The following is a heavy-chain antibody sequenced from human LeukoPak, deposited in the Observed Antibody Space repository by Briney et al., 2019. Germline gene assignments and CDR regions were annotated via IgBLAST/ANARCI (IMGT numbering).Heavy chain of an antibody. CDR1: GYTFTGYY. CDR3: ARGGELLTYYYYYYMDV. CDR2: INPNSGDT. D-gene: IGHD1-26*01. Sequence: GASVKVSCKASGYTFTGYYMHWVRQAPGQGLEWMGWINPNSGDTNYAQKFQGRVTMTRDTSISTAYMELSRLRSDDTAVYYCARGGELLTYYYYYYMDVWGKGTTVTVSS. J-gene: IGHJ6*03. V-gene: IGHV1-2*02.